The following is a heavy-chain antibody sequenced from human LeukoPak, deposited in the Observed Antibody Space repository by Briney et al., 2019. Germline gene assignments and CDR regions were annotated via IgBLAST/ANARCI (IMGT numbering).Heavy chain of an antibody. Sequence: PGGSLRLSCAASGFTFDDYAIHWVRQAPGKGLEWLSGISWNSGSIVYADSVRGRFTISRDNAKNSLYLQMNSLRAEDTALYYCAKVGARYSSSSGPFYFDYWGQGTLVTVSS. CDR2: ISWNSGSI. CDR1: GFTFDDYA. V-gene: IGHV3-9*01. D-gene: IGHD6-6*01. CDR3: AKVGARYSSSSGPFYFDY. J-gene: IGHJ4*02.